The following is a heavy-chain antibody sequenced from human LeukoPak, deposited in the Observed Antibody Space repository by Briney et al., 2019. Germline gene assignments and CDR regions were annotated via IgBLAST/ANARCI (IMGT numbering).Heavy chain of an antibody. CDR3: AKELYNYGDYGAEGLDV. D-gene: IGHD4-17*01. CDR2: ISYDGSSE. CDR1: GFTFGNYG. J-gene: IGHJ6*02. V-gene: IGHV3-30*18. Sequence: GGSLRLSCAVSGFTFGNYGMHWVRQAPGKGLEWVALISYDGSSEYYAGSVKGRFTISRDNSKITVYLQMNSLKAEDTAVYYCAKELYNYGDYGAEGLDVGGQGTTVAVS.